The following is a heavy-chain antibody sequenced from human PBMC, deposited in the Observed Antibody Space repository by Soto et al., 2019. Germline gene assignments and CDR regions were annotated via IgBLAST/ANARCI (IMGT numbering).Heavy chain of an antibody. CDR3: ARGGLLLSCGGATCHNSFDY. CDR1: GGSISSGGYS. V-gene: IGHV4-30-2*01. Sequence: PSETLSLTCGVSGGSISSGGYSWSWIRQPPGKGLEWIGYIYQSGSTFYNPSLKSRVTISLDKSKNQFSLNLSSVTAADTAVYYCARGGLLLSCGGATCHNSFDYRAQRALVTVSS. J-gene: IGHJ4*02. CDR2: IYQSGST. D-gene: IGHD2-21*01.